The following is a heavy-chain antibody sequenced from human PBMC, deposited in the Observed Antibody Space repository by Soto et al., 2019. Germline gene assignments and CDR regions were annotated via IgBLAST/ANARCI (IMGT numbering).Heavy chain of an antibody. CDR3: ARDRVGYSYGLNWFDP. J-gene: IGHJ5*02. D-gene: IGHD5-18*01. CDR1: GGTFSSYA. CDR2: IIPIFGTA. V-gene: IGHV1-69*13. Sequence: SVKVSCKASGGTFSSYAISWVRQAPGQGLEWMGGIIPIFGTANYAQKFQGRVTITADESTSTAYMELSSLRSEDTPVYYCARDRVGYSYGLNWFDPWGQGTLVTVSS.